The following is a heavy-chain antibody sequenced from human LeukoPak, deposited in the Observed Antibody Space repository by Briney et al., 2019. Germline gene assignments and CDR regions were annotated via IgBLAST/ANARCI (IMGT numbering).Heavy chain of an antibody. Sequence: SETLSLTCAVYGGSFSGYYWSWVRQPPGKGLEWIGEINHSGSTNYNPSLTSRVTISVDTSKNQLSLKLSSVTAADTAVYYCAKGPWKIWFGEYFDYWGQGTLVTVSS. V-gene: IGHV4-34*01. CDR3: AKGPWKIWFGEYFDY. D-gene: IGHD3-10*01. CDR1: GGSFSGYY. J-gene: IGHJ4*02. CDR2: INHSGST.